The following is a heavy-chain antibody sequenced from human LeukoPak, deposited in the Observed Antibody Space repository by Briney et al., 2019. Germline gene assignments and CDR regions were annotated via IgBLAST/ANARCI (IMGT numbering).Heavy chain of an antibody. CDR1: GGSISSYY. CDR2: IYTSGST. CDR3: ARAQGVYCSSTSCPKDWFDP. D-gene: IGHD2-2*01. V-gene: IGHV4-4*07. Sequence: PSETLSLTCTVSGGSISSYYWSWIRQPAGKGLEWIGRIYTSGSTNYNPSLKSRVTMLVDTSKNQFSLKLSSVTAADTAVYYCARAQGVYCSSTSCPKDWFDPWGQGTLVTVSS. J-gene: IGHJ5*02.